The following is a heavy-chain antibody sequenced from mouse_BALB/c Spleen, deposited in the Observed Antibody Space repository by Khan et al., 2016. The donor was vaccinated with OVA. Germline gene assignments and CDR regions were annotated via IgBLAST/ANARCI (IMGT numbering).Heavy chain of an antibody. J-gene: IGHJ4*01. D-gene: IGHD4-1*01. CDR1: GFSLTGYG. CDR2: IWGGGST. CDR3: ARELGHYAMDY. Sequence: QVQLKESGPGLVAPSQSLSITCTVSGFSLTGYGVNWVRQPPGKGLEWLGMIWGGGSTDYNSALKSRLSISKDNSKSQVFLKMNSLQTDDTARYYCARELGHYAMDYWGQGTSVTVSS. V-gene: IGHV2-6-7*01.